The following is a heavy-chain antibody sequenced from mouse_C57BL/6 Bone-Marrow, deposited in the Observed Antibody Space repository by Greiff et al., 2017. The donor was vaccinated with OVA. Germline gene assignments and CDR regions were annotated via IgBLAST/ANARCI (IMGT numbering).Heavy chain of an antibody. D-gene: IGHD2-5*01. J-gene: IGHJ2*01. CDR2: IDPETGGT. Sequence: QVQLQQSGAELVRPGASVTLSCKASGYTFTDYEMHWVKQTPVHGLEWIGAIDPETGGTAYNQKFKGKAILTVDKSSSAAYMELRSLTSEDSAVYYCTRSYSIYWDIYYWDRGTALSVSS. CDR3: TRSYSIYWDIYY. CDR1: GYTFTDYE. V-gene: IGHV1-15*01.